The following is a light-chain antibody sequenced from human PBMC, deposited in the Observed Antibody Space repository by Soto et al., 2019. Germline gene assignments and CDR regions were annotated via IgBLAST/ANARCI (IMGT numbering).Light chain of an antibody. CDR2: GAS. J-gene: IGKJ1*01. Sequence: EIVMTQSPGTLSVSPGERATLSCRASQSVSSNYLAWYQQKPGQAPRLLIYGASTRATDMPGRFSGRGSGTEFTLTISSLQSEDYAVYYCQQYRNWPRTFGQGTKVDIK. CDR1: QSVSSN. V-gene: IGKV3-15*01. CDR3: QQYRNWPRT.